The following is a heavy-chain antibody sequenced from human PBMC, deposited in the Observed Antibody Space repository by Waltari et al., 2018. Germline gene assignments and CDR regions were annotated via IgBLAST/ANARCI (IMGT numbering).Heavy chain of an antibody. CDR1: GGTFRSYA. CDR3: ARYGIGVQGAPNYFDY. CDR2: IIPIFGTA. J-gene: IGHJ4*02. D-gene: IGHD3-10*01. Sequence: QVQLVQSGAEVKKPGSSVKVSCKASGGTFRSYAISWVRQAPGQGLEWMGGIIPIFGTANDAQKFQGRVTITTDESTSTAYMELSSLRSEDTAVYYCARYGIGVQGAPNYFDYWGQGTLVTVSS. V-gene: IGHV1-69*05.